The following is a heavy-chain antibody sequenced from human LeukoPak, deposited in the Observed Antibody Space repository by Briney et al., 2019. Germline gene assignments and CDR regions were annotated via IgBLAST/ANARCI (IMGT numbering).Heavy chain of an antibody. Sequence: NPGGSLRLSCAASGFTFSDYYMSWIRQAPGKGLEWVSYISSSGSTIYYADSVKGRFTISRDNAKNSLYLQMNSLRAEDTAVYYCAREFSSFSYGSPGGMDVWGQGTTVTVSS. CDR2: ISSSGSTI. CDR3: AREFSSFSYGSPGGMDV. J-gene: IGHJ6*02. V-gene: IGHV3-11*04. D-gene: IGHD5-18*01. CDR1: GFTFSDYY.